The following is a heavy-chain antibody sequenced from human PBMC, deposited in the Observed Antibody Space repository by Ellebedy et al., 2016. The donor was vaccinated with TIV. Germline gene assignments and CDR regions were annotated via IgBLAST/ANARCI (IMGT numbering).Heavy chain of an antibody. CDR1: GFNFITYS. D-gene: IGHD2-2*01. J-gene: IGHJ6*02. V-gene: IGHV3-48*02. Sequence: GESLKISCAASGFNFITYSMSWVRQAPGKGLEWLAYISSLGSTIHYAESVKGRFTISRDNDESSLFLQMNSLRDEDTAVYYCARASSILYGMDVWGRGTTVTVSS. CDR2: ISSLGSTI. CDR3: ARASSILYGMDV.